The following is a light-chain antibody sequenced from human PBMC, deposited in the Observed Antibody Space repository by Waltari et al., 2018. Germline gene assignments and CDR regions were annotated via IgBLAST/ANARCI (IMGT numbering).Light chain of an antibody. CDR1: SSDVGGYNF. CDR2: DVS. CDR3: SSYRRSSTYVL. J-gene: IGLJ2*01. Sequence: QSALTQPASVSGSPGQSITISCSGISSDVGGYNFVSWYQQHPGKAPKLLIFDVSNRPSGVSILFSVSKSGNTASLTISGLQPEDEADYYCSSYRRSSTYVLLGGGTKLTVL. V-gene: IGLV2-14*03.